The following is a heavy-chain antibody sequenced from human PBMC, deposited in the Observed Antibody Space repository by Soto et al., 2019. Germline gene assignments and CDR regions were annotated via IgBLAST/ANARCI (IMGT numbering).Heavy chain of an antibody. Sequence: QVQLQQWGAGLLKPSETLSLTCAVYGGSFSGYYWSWIRQPPGKGLEWVGEINHSGSTNYNPSLKSRVTISVDPSKNQFYLKLSSVTAADTAVYYCARRRSSSDHPRVFDYWGQGTLVTVSS. CDR3: ARRRSSSDHPRVFDY. CDR1: GGSFSGYY. D-gene: IGHD6-6*01. V-gene: IGHV4-34*01. CDR2: INHSGST. J-gene: IGHJ4*02.